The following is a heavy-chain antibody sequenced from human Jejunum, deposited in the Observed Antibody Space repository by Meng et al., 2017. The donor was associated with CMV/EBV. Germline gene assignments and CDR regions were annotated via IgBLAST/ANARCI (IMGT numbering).Heavy chain of an antibody. CDR3: VGNYDVHLNWFDP. Sequence: GDAITNNLYYWNWIRQTPGKGLEWIGYIYDSGATHYNPSLKGRATMSVDTSKNQFSLNLKSVTAADTAIYYCVGNYDVHLNWFDPWGRGTLVTVSS. V-gene: IGHV4-30-4*01. CDR2: IYDSGAT. CDR1: GDAITNNLYY. J-gene: IGHJ5*02. D-gene: IGHD3-10*02.